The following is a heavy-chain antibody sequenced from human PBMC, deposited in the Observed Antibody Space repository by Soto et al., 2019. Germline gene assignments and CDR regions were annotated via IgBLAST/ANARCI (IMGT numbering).Heavy chain of an antibody. J-gene: IGHJ6*03. V-gene: IGHV3-23*01. CDR2: ISGSGGST. Sequence: GGSLRLSCAASGFTFSSYAMSWVRQAPGKGLEWVSAISGSGGSTYYADSVKGRFTISRDNSKNTRYLQMNSLKAEDTAVYYCAKASYCSSTSCYAGANYYYYYMDVWGKGTTVTVSS. CDR3: AKASYCSSTSCYAGANYYYYYMDV. D-gene: IGHD2-2*01. CDR1: GFTFSSYA.